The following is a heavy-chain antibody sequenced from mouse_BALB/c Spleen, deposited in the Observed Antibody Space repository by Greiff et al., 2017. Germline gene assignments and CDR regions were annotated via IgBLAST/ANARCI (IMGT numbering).Heavy chain of an antibody. CDR1: GYSFTSYY. J-gene: IGHJ4*01. CDR2: IFPGSGNT. D-gene: IGHD2-1*01. Sequence: QVQLQQSGPELVKPGASVKISCKASGYSFTSYYIHWVKQRPGQGLEWIGWIFPGSGNTKYNEKFKGKATLTADTSSSTAYMQLSSLTSEDSAVYFCARDYGNYGAMDYWGQGTSVTVSS. CDR3: ARDYGNYGAMDY. V-gene: IGHV1-66*01.